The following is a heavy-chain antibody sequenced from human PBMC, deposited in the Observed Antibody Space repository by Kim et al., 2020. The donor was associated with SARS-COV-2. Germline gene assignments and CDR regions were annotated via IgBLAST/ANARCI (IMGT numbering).Heavy chain of an antibody. CDR3: AKGGYDTRDYSAPFDY. V-gene: IGHV3-23*01. Sequence: DAVEGRFTVSRDNSKNTLFLQMQSLRAEDTAVYYCAKGGYDTRDYSAPFDYWGQGTLVTVSS. J-gene: IGHJ4*02. D-gene: IGHD3-22*01.